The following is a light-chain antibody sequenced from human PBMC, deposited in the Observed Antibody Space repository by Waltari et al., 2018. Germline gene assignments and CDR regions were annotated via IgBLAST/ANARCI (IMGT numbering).Light chain of an antibody. V-gene: IGKV3-11*01. Sequence: EIVLTQPPATLSLSPGERATLSCRASQTVSSYLAWYQQKPGQAPRPLIYDASNRATGISARFSGSGSGTAFTLTISSLEPEDFAVYYCQQRSNWPITFGQGTRLEIK. CDR2: DAS. J-gene: IGKJ5*01. CDR1: QTVSSY. CDR3: QQRSNWPIT.